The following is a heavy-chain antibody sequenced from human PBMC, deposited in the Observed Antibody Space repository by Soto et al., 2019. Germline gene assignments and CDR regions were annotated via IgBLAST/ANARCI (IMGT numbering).Heavy chain of an antibody. Sequence: QVQLQQSGPGLVKPSQTLSLTCAISGDSVSSNDAVWNWIRQSPSRGLEWLGRTYYRSIWQTEYAESVKGRMTINPDASKTQFSLQLNSVTPEDTAMYYCARLVGNSWLDHWGQGTLVTVSA. CDR3: ARLVGNSWLDH. CDR2: TYYRSIWQT. V-gene: IGHV6-1*01. J-gene: IGHJ5*02. D-gene: IGHD6-6*01. CDR1: GDSVSSNDAV.